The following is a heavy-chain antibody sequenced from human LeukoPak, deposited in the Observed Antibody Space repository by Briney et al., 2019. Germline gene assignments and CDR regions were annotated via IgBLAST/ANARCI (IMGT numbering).Heavy chain of an antibody. J-gene: IGHJ5*02. V-gene: IGHV4-34*01. Sequence: SETLSLTCAVYGGSFSGYYWSWIRQPPGKGLEWIGEINHSGSTNYNPSLKSRVTISVDTSKNQFSLKLSSVTAADTAVYYCARGLVGYDPWGQGTLVTVSS. CDR2: INHSGST. CDR1: GGSFSGYY. CDR3: ARGLVGYDP. D-gene: IGHD1-26*01.